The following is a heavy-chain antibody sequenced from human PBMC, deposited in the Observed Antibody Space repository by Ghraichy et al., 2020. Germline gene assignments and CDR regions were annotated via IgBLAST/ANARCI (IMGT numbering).Heavy chain of an antibody. J-gene: IGHJ4*02. CDR3: AKDFEVVGVDY. CDR2: ISYDGSNK. CDR1: GFTFSSYG. V-gene: IGHV3-30*18. D-gene: IGHD3-16*01. Sequence: GGSLRLSCATSGFTFSSYGMHWVRQAPGKGLEWVAVISYDGSNKYYADSVKGRFTISRDNSKNTLYLQMNSLRAEDTAVYYCAKDFEVVGVDYWGQGTLVTVSS.